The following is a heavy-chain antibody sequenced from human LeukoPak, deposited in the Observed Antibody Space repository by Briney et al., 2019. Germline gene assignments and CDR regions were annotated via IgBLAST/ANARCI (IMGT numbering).Heavy chain of an antibody. CDR1: GYTFTSYG. CDR3: ARDERVYSYGLYYYYGMDV. CDR2: ISAYNGNT. J-gene: IGHJ6*02. V-gene: IGHV1-18*01. Sequence: ASVKVSCKASGYTFTSYGISWVRQAPGQRLEWMGWISAYNGNTNYAQKLQSRVTMTTDTSTSTAYMELRSLRSDDTAVYYCARDERVYSYGLYYYYGMDVWGQGTTVTVSS. D-gene: IGHD5-18*01.